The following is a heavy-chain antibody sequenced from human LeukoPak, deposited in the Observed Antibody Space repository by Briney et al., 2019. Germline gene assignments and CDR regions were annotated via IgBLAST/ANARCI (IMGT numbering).Heavy chain of an antibody. CDR1: GYTFTSYG. CDR3: ARYYDFWSGYYTGWFDP. V-gene: IGHV1-18*01. CDR2: ISAYNGNT. D-gene: IGHD3-3*01. Sequence: ASVKVSCMASGYTFTSYGFCWVRQAPGQGLEWMGWISAYNGNTNYAQKLQGRVTMTTDTSTSTAYMELRSLRSDDTAVYYCARYYDFWSGYYTGWFDPWGEGTLVTVSS. J-gene: IGHJ5*02.